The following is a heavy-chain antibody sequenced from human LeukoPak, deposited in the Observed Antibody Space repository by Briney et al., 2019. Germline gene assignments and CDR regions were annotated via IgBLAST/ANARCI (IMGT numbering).Heavy chain of an antibody. CDR3: ARSLCSGWYGGYYYYMDV. CDR1: GYTFTSYG. V-gene: IGHV1-18*01. CDR2: ISAYNGNT. D-gene: IGHD6-19*01. Sequence: ASVKVSCKASGYTFTSYGISWVRQAPGQGLEWMGWISAYNGNTNYAQKLQGRVTMTTDTSTSTAYMELRSLRSDDTAVYYCARSLCSGWYGGYYYYMDVWGKGTTVTVSS. J-gene: IGHJ6*03.